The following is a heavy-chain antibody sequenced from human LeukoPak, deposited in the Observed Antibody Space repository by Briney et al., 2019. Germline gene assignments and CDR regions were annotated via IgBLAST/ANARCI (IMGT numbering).Heavy chain of an antibody. CDR3: ARERDRGRTSPYFDS. D-gene: IGHD3-16*01. CDR1: GFTVSSNY. J-gene: IGHJ4*02. V-gene: IGHV3-66*01. Sequence: GGSLRLSCAASGFTVSSNYISWVRQAPGKGLEWVSVIYSGGDTYYADSVKGRFTIYRDNSKNTLYLQMNSLRAEDTAVYYCARERDRGRTSPYFDSWGQGTLVPVSS. CDR2: IYSGGDT.